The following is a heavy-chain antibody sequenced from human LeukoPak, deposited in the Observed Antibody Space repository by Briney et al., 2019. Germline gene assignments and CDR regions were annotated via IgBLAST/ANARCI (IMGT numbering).Heavy chain of an antibody. Sequence: ASVKVSCKASGYTLTGYYMHWVRQAPGQGLEWMGWINPNSGGTNYAQKFQGRVTMTRDTSISTAYMELSRLRSDDTAVYYCARSRKYYYDSSGYDDPPAFDIWGQGTMVTVSS. CDR2: INPNSGGT. CDR1: GYTLTGYY. V-gene: IGHV1-2*02. D-gene: IGHD3-22*01. J-gene: IGHJ3*02. CDR3: ARSRKYYYDSSGYDDPPAFDI.